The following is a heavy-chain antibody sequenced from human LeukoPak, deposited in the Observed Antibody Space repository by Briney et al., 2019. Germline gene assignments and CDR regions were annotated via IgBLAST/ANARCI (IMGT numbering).Heavy chain of an antibody. CDR2: MSGSGDST. J-gene: IGHJ5*02. CDR3: AKDGGYCSGGSCPSWFDP. V-gene: IGHV3-23*01. CDR1: GFTFSSYA. Sequence: GGSLRLSCAASGFTFSSYAMTWVRQAPGKGLEWVSSMSGSGDSTYYADSVKGRFTISRDNSRNTLYLQMNSLRVDDTAVYYCAKDGGYCSGGSCPSWFDPWGQGTLVTVSS. D-gene: IGHD2-15*01.